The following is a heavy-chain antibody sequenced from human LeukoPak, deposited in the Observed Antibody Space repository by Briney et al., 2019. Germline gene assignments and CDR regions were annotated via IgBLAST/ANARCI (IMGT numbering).Heavy chain of an antibody. CDR2: IIPIFGTA. D-gene: IGHD3-3*01. V-gene: IGHV1-69*05. Sequence: SVKVSCKASGGTFSSYAISWVRQAPGQGREWMGGIIPIFGTANYAQKFQGRVTITTDESTSTAYMELSSLRSEDTAVYYCARSDSYFWSGYYWRINWFDPWGQGTLVTVSS. CDR1: GGTFSSYA. CDR3: ARSDSYFWSGYYWRINWFDP. J-gene: IGHJ5*02.